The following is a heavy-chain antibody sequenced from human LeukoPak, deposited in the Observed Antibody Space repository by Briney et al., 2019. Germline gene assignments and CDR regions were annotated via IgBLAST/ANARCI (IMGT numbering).Heavy chain of an antibody. CDR1: GFTFDDYA. CDR2: ISWNSGSI. V-gene: IGHV3-9*01. D-gene: IGHD2-2*01. Sequence: GRSLRLSCAASGFTFDDYAMHWVRQAPGKGLEWVSGISWNSGSIGYADSVKGRFTISRDNAKNSLYLQMNSLRAEDTAVYYCAKDRVVPMGGLVVRYFDYWGQGTLVTVSS. CDR3: AKDRVVPMGGLVVRYFDY. J-gene: IGHJ4*02.